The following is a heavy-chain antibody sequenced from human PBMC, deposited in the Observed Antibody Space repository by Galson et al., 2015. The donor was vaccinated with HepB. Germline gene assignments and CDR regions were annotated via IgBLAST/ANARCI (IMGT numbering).Heavy chain of an antibody. CDR2: ISGNGDSI. J-gene: IGHJ5*01. V-gene: IGHV3-23*01. Sequence: SLRLSCAASGFAFDTHAMSWVRQAPGRGLEWISGISGNGDSIFYADSVKGRFTVSRDNSNNNLYLQMNSLRAEDEGLYFCAKGYGLFDSWGQGILVTVSS. CDR1: GFAFDTHA. D-gene: IGHD5-18*01. CDR3: AKGYGLFDS.